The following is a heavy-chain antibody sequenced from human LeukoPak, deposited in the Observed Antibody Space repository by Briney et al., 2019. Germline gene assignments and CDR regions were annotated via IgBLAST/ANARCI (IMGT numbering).Heavy chain of an antibody. CDR2: IWYDGSNK. Sequence: PGRSLRLSCAASGFTFSRYAMHWVRQAPGKGLEWVAVIWYDGSNKYYTDSVKGRFNISRDNSKNTLYLQMNSLRAEDTAVYYCARDRIEIWLYAFDIWGQGTMVTVSS. CDR3: ARDRIEIWLYAFDI. J-gene: IGHJ3*02. D-gene: IGHD5-18*01. V-gene: IGHV3-33*01. CDR1: GFTFSRYA.